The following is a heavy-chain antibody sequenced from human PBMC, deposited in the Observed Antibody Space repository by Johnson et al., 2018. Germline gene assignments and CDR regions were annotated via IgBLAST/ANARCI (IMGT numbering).Heavy chain of an antibody. CDR2: IYYTGTT. D-gene: IGHD3-22*01. CDR3: ARDSGYSDSSGFSLDAFDI. CDR1: GGSINFYY. V-gene: IGHV4-59*01. J-gene: IGHJ3*02. Sequence: QVQLVESGPGLVKASETLSLTCAVSGGSINFYYWNWIRQPPGKGLEWIGFIYYTGTTKYNPSLKSRVTMSSDPSKNKLSLKLSSVTAADTAVYYCARDSGYSDSSGFSLDAFDIWGQGTMVTVSS.